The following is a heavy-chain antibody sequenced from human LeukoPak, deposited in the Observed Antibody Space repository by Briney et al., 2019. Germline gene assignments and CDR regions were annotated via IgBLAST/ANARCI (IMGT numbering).Heavy chain of an antibody. CDR3: ARDAEGGDYGNDAFDI. CDR2: ISGSGNTI. Sequence: GGSLRLSCAASGFTFSSYEMNWVREAPGKGLEWVSYISGSGNTIRYADSVKGRFTISRDNAKNSLYLQMNSLRAEDTAVYYCARDAEGGDYGNDAFDIWGQGTMVTVSS. V-gene: IGHV3-48*03. D-gene: IGHD4-17*01. J-gene: IGHJ3*02. CDR1: GFTFSSYE.